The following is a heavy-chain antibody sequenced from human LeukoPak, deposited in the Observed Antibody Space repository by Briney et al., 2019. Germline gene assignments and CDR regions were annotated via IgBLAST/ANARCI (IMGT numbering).Heavy chain of an antibody. V-gene: IGHV3-48*02. CDR3: ARERGGYYYYDSSGYGAFDI. Sequence: PGGSLRLSCAASGFTFSSYSMNWVRQAPGKGLEWVSYISSGSSTIYYADSVKGRFTISRDNAKNSLYLQMNSLRDEDTAVYYCARERGGYYYYDSSGYGAFDIWGQGTMVTVSS. J-gene: IGHJ3*02. CDR1: GFTFSSYS. CDR2: ISSGSSTI. D-gene: IGHD3-22*01.